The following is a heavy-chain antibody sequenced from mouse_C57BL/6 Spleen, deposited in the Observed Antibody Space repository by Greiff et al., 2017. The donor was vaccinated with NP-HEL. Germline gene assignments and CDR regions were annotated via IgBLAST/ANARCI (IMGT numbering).Heavy chain of an antibody. CDR1: GYAFSSSW. D-gene: IGHD2-2*01. Sequence: VQLQQSGPELVKPGASVKISCKASGYAFSSSWMNWVKQRPGKGLEWIGRIYPGDGDTNYNGKFKGKATLTADKSSSTAYMQLSSLTSEDSAVYFCATDYYGNDPFAYWGQGTLVTVSA. V-gene: IGHV1-82*01. CDR3: ATDYYGNDPFAY. CDR2: IYPGDGDT. J-gene: IGHJ3*01.